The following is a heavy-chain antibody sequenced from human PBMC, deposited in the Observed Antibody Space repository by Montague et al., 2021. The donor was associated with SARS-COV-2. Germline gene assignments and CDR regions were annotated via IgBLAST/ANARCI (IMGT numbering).Heavy chain of an antibody. J-gene: IGHJ6*02. CDR3: ARIRTGMDHIFTGYYYHSGLDV. V-gene: IGHV2-70*01. Sequence: PALVKPTQTLTLTCTFSGFSLSTSGMCVSWIRQPPGKALEWLALXDWDDDKYYSTSLKTRLTISKDTSKNQVVLTMTNMDPVDTATYYCARIRTGMDHIFTGYYYHSGLDVWGQGTTVTVSS. D-gene: IGHD3-9*01. CDR1: GFSLSTSGMC. CDR2: XDWDDDK.